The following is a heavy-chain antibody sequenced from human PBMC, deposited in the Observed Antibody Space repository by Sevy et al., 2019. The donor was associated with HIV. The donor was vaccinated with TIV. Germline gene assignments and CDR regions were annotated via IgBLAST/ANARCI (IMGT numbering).Heavy chain of an antibody. CDR2: ISSGSSYM. Sequence: GGSLRLSCAASGFTFSSYSMNWVRQAPGKGLEWVSSISSGSSYMYYADSVKGRFTISRDNAKNSLYLQMNSLRAEDTAVYYCARAGGCSSTSCLLYFDYWGQGTLVTVSS. CDR3: ARAGGCSSTSCLLYFDY. J-gene: IGHJ4*02. V-gene: IGHV3-21*01. D-gene: IGHD2-2*01. CDR1: GFTFSSYS.